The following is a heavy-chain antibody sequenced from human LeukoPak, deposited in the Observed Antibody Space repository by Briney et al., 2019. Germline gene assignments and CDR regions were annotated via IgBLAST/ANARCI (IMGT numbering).Heavy chain of an antibody. D-gene: IGHD3-3*01. CDR3: VRDRSELDFEC. V-gene: IGHV1-2*02. J-gene: IGHJ4*02. Sequence: SVKVSCKASGYTFTHYCVHWVRQAPAPGHEWMGWIFPNSGGTNYAQNFQGSVTMTRDTSISTAYMELSRLTSDDTALYYCVRDRSELDFECWGQGTLVTVSS. CDR2: IFPNSGGT. CDR1: GYTFTHYC.